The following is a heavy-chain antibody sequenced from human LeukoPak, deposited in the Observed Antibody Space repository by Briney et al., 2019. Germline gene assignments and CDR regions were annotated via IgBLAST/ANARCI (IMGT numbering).Heavy chain of an antibody. CDR3: ARDRPNSYQPGGY. Sequence: PGRSLRLSCAASGFAFSTYAMHWVRQAPGKGLAWLAFMSYDGGDKYYAESVKGRFTISRDNSKNTLYLQMNSLRADDTAVYYCARDRPNSYQPGGYWGQGTLVTVSS. D-gene: IGHD2-2*01. CDR2: MSYDGGDK. V-gene: IGHV3-30*04. CDR1: GFAFSTYA. J-gene: IGHJ4*02.